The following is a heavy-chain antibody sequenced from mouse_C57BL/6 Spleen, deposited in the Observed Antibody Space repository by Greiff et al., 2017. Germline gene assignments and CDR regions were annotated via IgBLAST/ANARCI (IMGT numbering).Heavy chain of an antibody. CDR2: INPYNGGT. J-gene: IGHJ2*01. D-gene: IGHD1-1*01. V-gene: IGHV1-19*01. Sequence: VQLQQSGPVLVKPGASVKMSCKASGYTFTDYYMNWVKQSHGKSLEWIGVINPYNGGTSYNQKFKGKATLTVDKSSSTAYMELNSLTSEDSAVYYCARPTVVATGDYFDYWGQGTTLTVSS. CDR3: ARPTVVATGDYFDY. CDR1: GYTFTDYY.